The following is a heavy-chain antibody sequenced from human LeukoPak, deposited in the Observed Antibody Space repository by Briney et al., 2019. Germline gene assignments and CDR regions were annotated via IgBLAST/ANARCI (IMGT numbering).Heavy chain of an antibody. D-gene: IGHD1-1*01. V-gene: IGHV4-59*08. CDR2: IYYSGST. Sequence: KPSETLSLTCAVYGGSFTGYYWSWIRQPPGKGLEWIGYIYYSGSTNYNPSLKSRVTISVDTSKNQFSLKLSSVTAADTAVYYCAGTLPETANDAFDIWGQGTMVTVSS. CDR3: AGTLPETANDAFDI. J-gene: IGHJ3*02. CDR1: GGSFTGYY.